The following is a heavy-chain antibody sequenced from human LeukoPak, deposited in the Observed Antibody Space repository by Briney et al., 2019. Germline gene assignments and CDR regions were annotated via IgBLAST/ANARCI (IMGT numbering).Heavy chain of an antibody. CDR3: AGETMVRGVMRAFDI. CDR2: IYIRGST. D-gene: IGHD3-10*01. V-gene: IGHV4-61*02. CDR1: GGSISSGSDY. Sequence: SETLSLTCTVSGGSISSGSDYWSWIRQPAGKGLEWIGRIYIRGSTNNNPSLKSRVTISVDTSKNQFSLKLTSVTAADTAVYYCAGETMVRGVMRAFDIWGQGTMVTVSS. J-gene: IGHJ3*02.